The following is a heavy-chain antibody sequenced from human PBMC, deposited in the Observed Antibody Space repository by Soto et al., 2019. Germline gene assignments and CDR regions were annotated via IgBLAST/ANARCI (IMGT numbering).Heavy chain of an antibody. D-gene: IGHD3-3*02. Sequence: GGSLRLSCAASGFTFSSYAMSWVRQAPGKGLEWVSAISGSGGSTYYADSVKGRFTISRDNSKNTLYLQMNSLRAEDTAVYYCAKDLVHFWSGSYYYYYGMDVWGQGTTVTVSS. J-gene: IGHJ6*02. CDR3: AKDLVHFWSGSYYYYYGMDV. CDR1: GFTFSSYA. V-gene: IGHV3-23*01. CDR2: ISGSGGST.